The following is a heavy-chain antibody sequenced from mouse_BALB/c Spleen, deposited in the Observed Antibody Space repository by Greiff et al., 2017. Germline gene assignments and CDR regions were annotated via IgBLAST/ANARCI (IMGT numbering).Heavy chain of an antibody. V-gene: IGHV1-87*01. Sequence: QVQLQQSGAELARPGASVKLSCKASGYTFTSYWMQWVKQRPGQGLEWIGAIYPGDGDTRYTQKFKGKATLTADKSSSTAYMQLSSLASEDSAVYYCARDGYDFDYWGQGTTLTVAS. CDR3: ARDGYDFDY. CDR2: IYPGDGDT. J-gene: IGHJ2*01. CDR1: GYTFTSYW. D-gene: IGHD2-2*01.